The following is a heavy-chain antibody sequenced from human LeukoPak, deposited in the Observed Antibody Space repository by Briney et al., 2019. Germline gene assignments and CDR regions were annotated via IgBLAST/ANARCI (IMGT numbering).Heavy chain of an antibody. D-gene: IGHD3-10*01. CDR3: AMGNQIWFGELSYFGY. CDR1: GFTFAKFA. Sequence: GESLRLSCAISGFTFAKFAMSWVRQAPGKGLEWVSTISGSGIVTYYADSVKGRFTISRDNSKNTLYLQMNSLRAEDTAVYYCAMGNQIWFGELSYFGYWGQGTLVTVSS. V-gene: IGHV3-23*01. CDR2: ISGSGIVT. J-gene: IGHJ4*02.